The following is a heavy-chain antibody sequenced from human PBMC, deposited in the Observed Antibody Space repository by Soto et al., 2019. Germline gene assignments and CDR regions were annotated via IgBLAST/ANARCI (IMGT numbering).Heavy chain of an antibody. CDR2: IYWNDDK. CDR3: ARPPRGIAVAGLVPCYFDY. J-gene: IGHJ4*02. V-gene: IGHV2-5*01. D-gene: IGHD6-19*01. Sequence: SGPTLVNPTQTLTLTCTFSGFSLSTSGVGVGLIRQPPGKALEWLALIYWNDDKRYSPSLKSRLTITKDTSKNQVVLTVTNMDPVDTATYYCARPPRGIAVAGLVPCYFDYWGQGTLVTVYS. CDR1: GFSLSTSGVG.